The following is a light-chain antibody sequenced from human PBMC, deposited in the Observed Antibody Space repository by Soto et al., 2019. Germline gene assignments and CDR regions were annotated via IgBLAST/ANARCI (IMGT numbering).Light chain of an antibody. CDR3: SSYTNINTRACV. Sequence: QSALTQPASVSGSPGQSITISCTGTSGDIGSYNRVSWYQQHPGKAPKLIMYEVTDRPSGVSNRFSGSKSGNTASLTISGLQAEDEAEYYCSSYTNINTRACVFGTGT. CDR2: EVT. J-gene: IGLJ1*01. CDR1: SGDIGSYNR. V-gene: IGLV2-14*01.